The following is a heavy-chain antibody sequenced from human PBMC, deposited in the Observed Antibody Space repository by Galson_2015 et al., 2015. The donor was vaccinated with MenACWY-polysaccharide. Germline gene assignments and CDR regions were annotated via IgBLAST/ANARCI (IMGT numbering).Heavy chain of an antibody. CDR2: ISAYNGIT. V-gene: IGHV1-18*01. J-gene: IGHJ6*02. Sequence: SVKVSCKASGYTFTNYGISWVRQAPGQGLEWMGWISAYNGITNYARKVQGRVTMTTDTSTSTAYMELRSLRSDDTAVYYCARDAPSIAATGTAYYYGMDVWGQGTTVTVSS. CDR1: GYTFTNYG. CDR3: ARDAPSIAATGTAYYYGMDV. D-gene: IGHD6-13*01.